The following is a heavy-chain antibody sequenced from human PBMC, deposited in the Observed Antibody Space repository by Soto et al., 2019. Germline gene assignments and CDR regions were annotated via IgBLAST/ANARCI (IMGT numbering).Heavy chain of an antibody. V-gene: IGHV4-4*07. Sequence: NPSETLSLTCTDSGGSISSYYWSWIRQPAGKGLEWIGRIYTSGSTNYNPSLKSRVTMSVDTSKNQFSLKLSSVTAADTAVYYCAGSIAVAAMTEYYFDYWGQGTLVTVSS. CDR2: IYTSGST. CDR3: AGSIAVAAMTEYYFDY. J-gene: IGHJ4*02. CDR1: GGSISSYY. D-gene: IGHD6-19*01.